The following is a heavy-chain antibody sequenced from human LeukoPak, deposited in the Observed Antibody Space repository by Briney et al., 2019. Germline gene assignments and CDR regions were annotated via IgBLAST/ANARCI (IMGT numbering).Heavy chain of an antibody. J-gene: IGHJ4*02. V-gene: IGHV4-4*07. CDR2: IYTSGST. CDR3: ARESQLPTIDY. Sequence: SETLSLNCTVSGGSISSYYWSWIRQPAGKGLEWIGRIYTSGSTNYNPSLKGRGTMSVDTSKNQFSLKLSSVTAADTAVYYCARESQLPTIDYWGQGTLVTVSS. D-gene: IGHD2-2*01. CDR1: GGSISSYY.